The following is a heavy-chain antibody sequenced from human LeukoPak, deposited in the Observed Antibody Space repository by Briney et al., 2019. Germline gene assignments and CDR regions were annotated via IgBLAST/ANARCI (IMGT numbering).Heavy chain of an antibody. J-gene: IGHJ5*02. CDR3: ARVKTTMTTMDWFDP. CDR2: IYTSGRT. V-gene: IGHV4-4*07. D-gene: IGHD4-17*01. CDR1: CGSISSYY. Sequence: SETLSLTCTVSCGSISSYYWSWIRQPAGKGLEWIGRIYTSGRTNYNPSLKSRVTISVDTSKNQFSLKLSSVTAADTAVYYCARVKTTMTTMDWFDPWGQGTLVTVSS.